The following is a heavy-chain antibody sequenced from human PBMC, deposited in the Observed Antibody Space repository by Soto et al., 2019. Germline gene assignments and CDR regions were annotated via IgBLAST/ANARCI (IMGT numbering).Heavy chain of an antibody. CDR3: ARGPNIVATTDAFHI. CDR2: IYYSGST. Sequence: SETLCLTCTAAGGSISSYYWSWIRQHPGKGLEWIGYIYYSGSTNYNPSLKSRVTLSVDTSKNQFSLKLSSVTAADTALYFCARGPNIVATTDAFHIWCQGPMVTVS. D-gene: IGHD5-12*01. CDR1: GGSISSYY. V-gene: IGHV4-59*01. J-gene: IGHJ3*02.